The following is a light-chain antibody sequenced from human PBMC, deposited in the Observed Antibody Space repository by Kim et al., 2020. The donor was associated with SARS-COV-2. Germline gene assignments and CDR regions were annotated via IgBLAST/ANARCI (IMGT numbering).Light chain of an antibody. V-gene: IGLV3-9*01. CDR2: ADN. CDR1: NIRSKN. J-gene: IGLJ3*02. Sequence: SYELTQPLSVSVALGQMATITCEANNIRSKNVQWYQQRPGQAPVLVIYADNKRPSGIPERFSGSNSGNTATLTVSRAQAGDEADYYCQVWDSSNGVFGGGTQLTVL. CDR3: QVWDSSNGV.